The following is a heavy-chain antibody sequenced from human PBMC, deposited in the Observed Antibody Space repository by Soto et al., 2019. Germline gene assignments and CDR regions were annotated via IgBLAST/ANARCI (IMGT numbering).Heavy chain of an antibody. CDR2: MNPNSGNT. D-gene: IGHD6-13*01. CDR3: ARERSAAGTGWYDP. CDR1: GYTFTSYD. J-gene: IGHJ5*02. Sequence: QLQLVQSGAEVKKPGASMKVSCKASGYTFTSYDINWVRQATGQGLEWMGWMNPNSGNTGYAQKFQGRVTMTRNTSISTAYMELSSLRSEDTAVYYCARERSAAGTGWYDPWGQGPLVTVSS. V-gene: IGHV1-8*01.